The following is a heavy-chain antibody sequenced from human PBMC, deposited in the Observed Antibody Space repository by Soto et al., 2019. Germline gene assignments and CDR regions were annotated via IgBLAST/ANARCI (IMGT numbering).Heavy chain of an antibody. Sequence: QITLKESGPTLVKPTQTLTLTCTFCGISLSTSGLGVCWISQPPGKALEWFALTYWDDDKRYSPSLKRRLTITKDTSKNQVVLTMTNMDPDDTTTYCCAHSFGPVTWCQGTLDTVFS. J-gene: IGHJ5*02. CDR3: AHSFGPVT. CDR1: GISLSTSGLG. D-gene: IGHD3-3*01. V-gene: IGHV2-5*02. CDR2: TYWDDDK.